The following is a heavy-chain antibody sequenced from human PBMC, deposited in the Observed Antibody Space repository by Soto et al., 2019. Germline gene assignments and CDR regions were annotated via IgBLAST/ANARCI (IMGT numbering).Heavy chain of an antibody. V-gene: IGHV1-3*01. D-gene: IGHD3-3*01. CDR1: GYSFKNYA. CDR3: ARDDRSVSGVVTLDH. J-gene: IGHJ4*02. CDR2: TNEGSGNT. Sequence: ASVKVSCKATGYSFKNYAVHWVRQAPGQRLEWMGFTNEGSGNTRFSQKFQGRISITRDTSASTVYLDLSSLTSEDTAIYYCARDDRSVSGVVTLDHWGPGTLVTVS.